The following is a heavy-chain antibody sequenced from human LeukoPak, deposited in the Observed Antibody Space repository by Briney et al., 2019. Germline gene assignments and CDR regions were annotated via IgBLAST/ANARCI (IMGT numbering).Heavy chain of an antibody. V-gene: IGHV5-51*01. CDR2: IYPGDSDT. CDR1: GYSFTTCW. CDR3: ARRCTNSSFYYYYYGMDV. J-gene: IGHJ6*02. D-gene: IGHD2-2*01. Sequence: GESLKISCRASGYSFTTCWIGWVRQMPGRGLDWMGIIYPGDSDTRYSPSFQGQVTISADKSISTAYLQWISLKASDTAMYYCARRCTNSSFYYYYYGMDVWGQGTTVTVSS.